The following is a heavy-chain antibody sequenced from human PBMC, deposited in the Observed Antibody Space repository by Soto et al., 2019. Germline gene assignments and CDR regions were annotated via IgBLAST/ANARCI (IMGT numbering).Heavy chain of an antibody. J-gene: IGHJ5*02. CDR3: ARARGVPAAISSLFDP. CDR1: GYTFTSYA. Sequence: ASVKVSCKASGYTFTSYAMHWVRQAPGQRLEWMGWINAGNGNTKYSQKFQGRVTITRDTSASTAYMELSSLRSEDTAVYYCARARGVPAAISSLFDPCGQGTLVTVSS. CDR2: INAGNGNT. D-gene: IGHD2-2*02. V-gene: IGHV1-3*01.